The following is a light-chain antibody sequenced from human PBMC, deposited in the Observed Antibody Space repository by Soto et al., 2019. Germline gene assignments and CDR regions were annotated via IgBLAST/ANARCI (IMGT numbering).Light chain of an antibody. Sequence: QSALTQPASVSGSPGQSITTSCTGTSSDVGGFNSVSWYQLRPGTAPKLILYDVVDRPSGVSYRFSGSKSGNTASLTISGLKAADEADYFCSSYTGTMTNVSGGGTKVTVL. CDR3: SSYTGTMTNV. J-gene: IGLJ1*01. CDR2: DVV. V-gene: IGLV2-14*03. CDR1: SSDVGGFNS.